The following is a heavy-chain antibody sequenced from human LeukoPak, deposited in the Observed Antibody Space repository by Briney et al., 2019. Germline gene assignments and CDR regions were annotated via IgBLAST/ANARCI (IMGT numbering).Heavy chain of an antibody. Sequence: PSETLSLTCTLSGGSISSGSYYWSWIRQPAGKGLEWIGRIYTSGNSDFNPSLKSRVTISVDTSKKQFSLNLSSVTAADTAVYYCAREGSSALPDYWGQGTLVTVSS. CDR2: IYTSGNS. J-gene: IGHJ4*02. CDR1: GGSISSGSYY. D-gene: IGHD3-22*01. V-gene: IGHV4-61*02. CDR3: AREGSSALPDY.